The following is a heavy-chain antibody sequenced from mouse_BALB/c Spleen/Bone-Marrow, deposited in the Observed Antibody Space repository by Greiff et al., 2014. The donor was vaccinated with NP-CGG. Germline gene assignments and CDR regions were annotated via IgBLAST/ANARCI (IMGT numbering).Heavy chain of an antibody. CDR2: INPSTGYT. CDR3: ASPYGYEDYSAMDY. Sequence: VQGVESGAELAKPGASVKMSCKASGYTFTSYWMHWVKQRPGQVLEWIGYINPSTGYTEYNLKFKDKATLTADKSSSIAYIQRSSLTSEDSAVYYCASPYGYEDYSAMDYWGQGTSVTVSS. CDR1: GYTFTSYW. V-gene: IGHV1-7*01. D-gene: IGHD1-2*01. J-gene: IGHJ4*01.